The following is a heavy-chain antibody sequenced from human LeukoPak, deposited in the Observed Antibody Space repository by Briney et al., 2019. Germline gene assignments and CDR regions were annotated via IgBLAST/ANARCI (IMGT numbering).Heavy chain of an antibody. CDR1: GFTFSSFA. V-gene: IGHV3-23*01. CDR3: ATNRTTGGHRFDY. D-gene: IGHD1-1*01. Sequence: PGGSLRLPCTASGFTFSSFAMSWVRQAPGKGQDLVSAISGSGDSTSYADSVRGRFIISRDNSKNTLYLQMDSLRAEDTAVYYCATNRTTGGHRFDYWGQGTLVTVSS. CDR2: ISGSGDST. J-gene: IGHJ4*02.